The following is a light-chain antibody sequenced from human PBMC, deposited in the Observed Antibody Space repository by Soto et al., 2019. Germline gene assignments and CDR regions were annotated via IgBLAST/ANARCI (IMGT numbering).Light chain of an antibody. Sequence: VTXXXXXXXGISNYLAWFQQKPGKVPKRLIYAASSLQSGVPSRFSGSGSGTEFTLTISSLQPEDFATYYCLQHNSYPLTFGGGTKVEIK. V-gene: IGKV1-17*03. CDR3: LQHNSYPLT. CDR1: XGISNY. CDR2: AAS. J-gene: IGKJ4*01.